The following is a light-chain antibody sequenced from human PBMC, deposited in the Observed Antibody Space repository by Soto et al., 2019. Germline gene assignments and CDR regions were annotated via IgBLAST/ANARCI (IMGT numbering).Light chain of an antibody. Sequence: DIPMTQSPSSLSASVGDRVTITCRASQSISSYLNWYQQKPGKAPKLLIYAASSLQSGVPSRFSGSGSGTDFTLTISSLQPEDFPTYYCQQSYSTPGTFGGGTKVEIK. CDR1: QSISSY. CDR2: AAS. J-gene: IGKJ4*01. CDR3: QQSYSTPGT. V-gene: IGKV1-39*01.